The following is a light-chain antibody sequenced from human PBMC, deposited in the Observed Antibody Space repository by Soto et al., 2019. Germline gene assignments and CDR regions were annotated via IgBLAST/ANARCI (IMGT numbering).Light chain of an antibody. Sequence: DIQMTQSPSTLSASVGDRVTLTCRASQYISTWLAWYQQKPGKAPKLLIYKASDLQSGVPSRFSGSGSRTEFTLTISSLQPDDFATYYCQQYDSYPWTFGRGTKVE. CDR1: QYISTW. CDR3: QQYDSYPWT. CDR2: KAS. V-gene: IGKV1-5*03. J-gene: IGKJ1*01.